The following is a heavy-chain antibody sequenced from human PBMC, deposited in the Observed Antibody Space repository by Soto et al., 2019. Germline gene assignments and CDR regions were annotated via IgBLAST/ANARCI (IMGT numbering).Heavy chain of an antibody. D-gene: IGHD3-3*01. J-gene: IGHJ4*02. V-gene: IGHV4-39*01. Sequence: PSETLSLTXTVSGDSIGSSSYYWGWIRQPPGKGLEWIGSIYYSGSTYYNSSLKSRVTISVDTSKNQFSLKLNSVTAADTAVFYCARRSDDFWCGSFYWGQGTLVTVSS. CDR2: IYYSGST. CDR3: ARRSDDFWCGSFY. CDR1: GDSIGSSSYY.